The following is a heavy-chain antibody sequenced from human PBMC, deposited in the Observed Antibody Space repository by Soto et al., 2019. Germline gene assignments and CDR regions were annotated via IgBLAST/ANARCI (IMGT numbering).Heavy chain of an antibody. CDR1: GVTFSSYA. J-gene: IGHJ4*02. CDR3: AKAPSHICYGSAYFDS. D-gene: IGHD3-10*01. Sequence: GGSLRLSCAASGVTFSSYAMSWVRQAPGKGLEWVSAISGSGGSTYYADSVKGRFTISRDNSKNTLYLQMNSLRAEDTDVYYCAKAPSHICYGSAYFDSWGQGTLVTVSS. V-gene: IGHV3-23*01. CDR2: ISGSGGST.